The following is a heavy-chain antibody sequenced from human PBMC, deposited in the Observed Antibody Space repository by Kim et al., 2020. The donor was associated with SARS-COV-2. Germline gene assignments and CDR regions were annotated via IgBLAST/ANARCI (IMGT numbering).Heavy chain of an antibody. D-gene: IGHD3-3*01. CDR2: INGDGSST. Sequence: GGSLRLSCAASGFTFSTYWMHWVRQAPGKGLFWVSRINGDGSSTSYADSVKGRFTISRDNSKNMLYLQMNSLRAEDTAVYYCARYFDHYTDYWGQGTLVTVSS. J-gene: IGHJ4*02. CDR3: ARYFDHYTDY. V-gene: IGHV3-74*01. CDR1: GFTFSTYW.